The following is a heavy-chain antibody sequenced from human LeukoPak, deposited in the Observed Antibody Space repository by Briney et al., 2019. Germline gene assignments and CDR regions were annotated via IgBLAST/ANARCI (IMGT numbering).Heavy chain of an antibody. V-gene: IGHV4-30-2*01. CDR2: IYHSGST. J-gene: IGHJ4*02. CDR1: GGSVSSGGYS. CDR3: ARERPYDSGGRGFDY. Sequence: PSETLSLTCAVSGGSVSSGGYSWTWIRQPPGKGLEWIGFIYHSGSTYYNPSLESRVTISVDRSKNQFSLKLSSVTAADTAVYYCARERPYDSGGRGFDYWGQGTLVTVSS. D-gene: IGHD3-22*01.